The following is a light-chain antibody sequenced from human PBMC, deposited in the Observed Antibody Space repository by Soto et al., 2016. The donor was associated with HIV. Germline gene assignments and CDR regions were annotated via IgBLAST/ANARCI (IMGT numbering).Light chain of an antibody. V-gene: IGKV1-6*01. CDR2: STS. CDR1: QGIKNE. CDR3: LQDYNYPFT. Sequence: IRMTQSPSTLSASLGDRVTITCRASQGIKNELAWYQQKPGKAPRLLIYSTSSLGSGVPSRFSASASGTDFTLTISSLQSEDSASYFCLQDYNYPFTFGQGTKLE. J-gene: IGKJ2*01.